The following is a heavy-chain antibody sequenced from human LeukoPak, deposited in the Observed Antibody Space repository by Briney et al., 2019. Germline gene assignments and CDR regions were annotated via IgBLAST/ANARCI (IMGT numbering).Heavy chain of an antibody. J-gene: IGHJ4*02. V-gene: IGHV3-23*01. D-gene: IGHD2-15*01. Sequence: GGSLRLSCAASGFTFSSYAMSWVRQAPGKGLEGVSAISGSGGSTYYADSVKGRFTISRDNSKNTLYLQMNSLRAEDTAVYYCARGLGYCSGGSCYYDYWGQGTLVTVSS. CDR1: GFTFSSYA. CDR3: ARGLGYCSGGSCYYDY. CDR2: ISGSGGST.